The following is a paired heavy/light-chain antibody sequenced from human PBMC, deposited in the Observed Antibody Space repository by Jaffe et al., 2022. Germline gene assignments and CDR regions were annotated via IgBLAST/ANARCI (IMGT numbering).Light chain of an antibody. CDR1: QGISNY. J-gene: IGKJ4*01. Sequence: DIQMTQSPSSLSASVGDRVTITCRASQGISNYLAWYQQKPGKVPKLLIYAASTLQSGVPSRFSGSGSGTDFTLTISSLQPEDVATYYCQKYNSALLTFGGGTKVEIK. CDR2: AAS. CDR3: QKYNSALLT. V-gene: IGKV1-27*01.
Heavy chain of an antibody. J-gene: IGHJ4*02. Sequence: QVQLQESGPGLVKPSETLSLTCAVSGYSISSGYYWGWIRQPPGKGLEWIGSIYHSGSTYYNPSLKSRVTISVDTSKNQFSLKLSSVTAADTAVYYCARDGVALWFGELLHGELDYWGQGTLVTVSS. CDR3: ARDGVALWFGELLHGELDY. CDR1: GYSISSGYY. D-gene: IGHD3-10*01. V-gene: IGHV4-38-2*02. CDR2: IYHSGST.